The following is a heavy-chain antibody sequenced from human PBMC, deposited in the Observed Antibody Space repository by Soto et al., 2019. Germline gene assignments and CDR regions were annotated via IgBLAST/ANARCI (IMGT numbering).Heavy chain of an antibody. CDR1: GFTFSSYG. Sequence: QVQLVESGGGVVQPGRSLRLSCAASGFTFSSYGMHWVRQAPGKGLEWVAVISYDGSNKYYADFVKGRLTISRDNYNNTLYLQMNSLRAEDTAVYYCAKDFVPAAITWFDPWGQVSLVTVAS. CDR3: AKDFVPAAITWFDP. D-gene: IGHD2-2*01. CDR2: ISYDGSNK. V-gene: IGHV3-30*18. J-gene: IGHJ5*02.